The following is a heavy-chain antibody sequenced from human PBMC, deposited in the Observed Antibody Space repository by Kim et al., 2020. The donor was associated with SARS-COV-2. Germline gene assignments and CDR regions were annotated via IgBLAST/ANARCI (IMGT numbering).Heavy chain of an antibody. D-gene: IGHD2-2*01. Sequence: GGSLRLSCAASGFTFSSYAMHWVRQAPGKGLEWVAVISYDGSNKFYADSVKGRFTISRDNSKNTLFLQMNSLRAEDTAVYYCARDFYCSSTSCYLDYYGMDVWGRGTTVTVSS. J-gene: IGHJ6*02. CDR1: GFTFSSYA. CDR2: ISYDGSNK. V-gene: IGHV3-30*04. CDR3: ARDFYCSSTSCYLDYYGMDV.